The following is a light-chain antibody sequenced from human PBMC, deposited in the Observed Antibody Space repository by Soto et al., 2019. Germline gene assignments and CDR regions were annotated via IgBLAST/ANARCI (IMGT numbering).Light chain of an antibody. CDR3: QQYNSYWT. CDR2: KAS. Sequence: VGDRVTITCRASQSIGSWLAWYHQKPGKAPKLLIYKASTLESGVPSRFSGSGSGTEFTLTISSLQPDDLATYYCQQYNSYWTFGQGTKVDIK. J-gene: IGKJ1*01. V-gene: IGKV1-5*03. CDR1: QSIGSW.